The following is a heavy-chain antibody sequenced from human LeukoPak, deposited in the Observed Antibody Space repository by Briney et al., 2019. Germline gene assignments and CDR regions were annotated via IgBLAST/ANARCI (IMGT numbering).Heavy chain of an antibody. D-gene: IGHD3-22*01. J-gene: IGHJ4*01. CDR1: GFTFINYA. CDR3: AKYCKLSGYYLGGYDY. CDR2: ITSDEKT. Sequence: GGSLRLSCAASGFTFINYAMGWVRQAPGKGLEGVSAITSDEKTFYSDSVTGRFTISRDNSKNTLHLQMNSLRAEDTAVYYCAKYCKLSGYYLGGYDYWGHGTLVTVS. V-gene: IGHV3-23*01.